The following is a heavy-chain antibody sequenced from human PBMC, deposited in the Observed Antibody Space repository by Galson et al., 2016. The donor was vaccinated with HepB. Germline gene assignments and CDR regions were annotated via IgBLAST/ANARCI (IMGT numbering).Heavy chain of an antibody. CDR3: ARYRALTSGFDP. J-gene: IGHJ5*02. D-gene: IGHD4-17*01. V-gene: IGHV4-31*03. CDR2: IYHSGTT. Sequence: TLSLTCTVSGDSISSGAYYWSWIRQHPGKGLEWIGYIYHSGTTYYNPSLKSRLVISVDTSKNQFSLGLTSVTAADTAMYFCARYRALTSGFDPWGQGTRVIVSS. CDR1: GDSISSGAYY.